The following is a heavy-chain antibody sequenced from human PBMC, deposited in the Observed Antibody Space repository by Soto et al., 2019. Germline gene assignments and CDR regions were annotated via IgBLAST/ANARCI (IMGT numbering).Heavy chain of an antibody. J-gene: IGHJ4*02. V-gene: IGHV3-15*01. D-gene: IGHD6-19*01. Sequence: EVQLVESGGGLVKPGGSLRLSCAASGFTFSNAWMSWVRQAPGKGLEWVGRIKSKTDGGTTDYAAPVKGRFTISRDDSKNTLYLQMNILKTEDTAVYYCTTDWGQWLVSVYWGQGTLVTVSS. CDR2: IKSKTDGGTT. CDR1: GFTFSNAW. CDR3: TTDWGQWLVSVY.